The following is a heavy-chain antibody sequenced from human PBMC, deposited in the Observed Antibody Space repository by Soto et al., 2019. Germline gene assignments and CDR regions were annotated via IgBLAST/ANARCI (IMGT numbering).Heavy chain of an antibody. V-gene: IGHV4-28*01. J-gene: IGHJ4*02. CDR3: ARTSRFKTGHPDD. CDR2: IFYTGTT. Sequence: PSENLSLTCAVPGYSSSSDNWWGWIRQPPGKGREWIGYIFYTGTTYYNLSLKSRVTMSVDTAKDPFSLKLSSVTAADTAVYYYARTSRFKTGHPDDCGQGPFLTVSS. CDR1: GYSSSSDNW. D-gene: IGHD3-9*01.